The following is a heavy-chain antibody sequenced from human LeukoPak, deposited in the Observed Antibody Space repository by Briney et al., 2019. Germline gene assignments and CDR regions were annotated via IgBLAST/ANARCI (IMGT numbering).Heavy chain of an antibody. D-gene: IGHD3-16*02. CDR1: GGSISSGDYY. J-gene: IGHJ4*02. Sequence: SETLSLTCTVSGGSISSGDYYWSWIRQPPGKGLEWIGYIYYSGSTYYNPSLKSRVTISVDTSKNQFSLKLSSVTAADTAVYYWASGLGGWGIYHNIDYWGQGTLVTVSP. V-gene: IGHV4-30-4*01. CDR3: ASGLGGWGIYHNIDY. CDR2: IYYSGST.